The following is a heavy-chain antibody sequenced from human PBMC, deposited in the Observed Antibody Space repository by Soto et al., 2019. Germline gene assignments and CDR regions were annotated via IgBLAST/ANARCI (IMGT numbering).Heavy chain of an antibody. D-gene: IGHD5-12*01. CDR3: ARDGYNFNGMDV. CDR1: GGTFSSYA. CDR2: IIPIFGTA. V-gene: IGHV1-69*01. Sequence: QVQLVQSGAEVKKPGSSVKVSCKASGGTFSSYAISWVRQAPGQGLEWMGGIIPIFGTANYAQKFQGRVTITADESPSTAYMELRSLRSEDTAVYYCARDGYNFNGMDVWGQGTTVTVSS. J-gene: IGHJ6*02.